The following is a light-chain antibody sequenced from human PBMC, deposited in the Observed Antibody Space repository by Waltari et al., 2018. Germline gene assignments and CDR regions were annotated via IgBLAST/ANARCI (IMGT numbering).Light chain of an antibody. CDR2: AAS. CDR1: QGISKW. CDR3: QQASTFPGT. J-gene: IGKJ5*01. V-gene: IGKV1D-12*01. Sequence: DIQMTQSPSSVSASVGERVTITCRASQGISKWLAWYQKKPGKAPKLLIYAASSLQSGVPSRFSGSGSGTDFTLTISSLQPEDFATYYCQQASTFPGTFGQGTRLDIK.